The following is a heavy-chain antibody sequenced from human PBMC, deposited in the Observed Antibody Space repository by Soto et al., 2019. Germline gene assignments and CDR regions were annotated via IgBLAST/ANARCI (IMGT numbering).Heavy chain of an antibody. J-gene: IGHJ5*02. CDR1: GGSISSGGYS. V-gene: IGHV4-30-2*01. CDR3: ARVPDR. CDR2: IYHSGST. D-gene: IGHD2-2*01. Sequence: QLQLQESRAGLVKPSQTRSLTCAVSGGSISSGGYSWSWIRQPPGKGLEWIGYIYHSGSTYYNPSLKSRVTISVDRSKNQFSLKLSSVTAADTAVYYCARVPDRWGQGTLVTVSS.